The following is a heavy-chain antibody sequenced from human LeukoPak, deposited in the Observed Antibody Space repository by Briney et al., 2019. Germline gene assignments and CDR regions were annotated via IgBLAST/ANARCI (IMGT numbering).Heavy chain of an antibody. CDR3: VRLRRNYDSSGYYYYYDY. Sequence: GGSLRLSCVASGYTFSSFSINWVRQAPGKGLEWASSISVRSNYIYYADSVRGRFSISRDDARNSLYLQIDSLRGDDTAVYYCVRLRRNYDSSGYYYYYDYWGQGTLVTVSS. D-gene: IGHD3-22*01. V-gene: IGHV3-21*01. CDR2: ISVRSNYI. J-gene: IGHJ4*02. CDR1: GYTFSSFS.